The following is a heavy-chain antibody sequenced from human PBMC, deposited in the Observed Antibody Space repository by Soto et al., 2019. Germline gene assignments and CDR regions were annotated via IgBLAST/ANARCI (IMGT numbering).Heavy chain of an antibody. V-gene: IGHV4-34*01. J-gene: IGHJ4*02. CDR1: GGSFSGYY. CDR3: ASGGRPRGYFYY. D-gene: IGHD2-15*01. CDR2: INHSGST. Sequence: PSETLSLTCAVYGGSFSGYYWSWIRQPPGKGLEWIGEINHSGSTNYNPSLKSRVTISVDTSKNQFSLKLSSVTAADTAVYYCASGGRPRGYFYYWGQGTLVTVSS.